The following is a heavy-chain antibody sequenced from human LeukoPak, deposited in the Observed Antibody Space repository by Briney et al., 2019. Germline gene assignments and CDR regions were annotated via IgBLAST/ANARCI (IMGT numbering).Heavy chain of an antibody. Sequence: SETLSLTCTVSGGSISSYYWSWIRQPAGKGLEWIGRIYAGGRSTYNPSLRSRVTISVDTSKNQFSLRLSSVTATDTGVYYCASDHSGWLGLGYWGQGTLVSVSS. CDR2: IYAGGRS. CDR1: GGSISSYY. CDR3: ASDHSGWLGLGY. J-gene: IGHJ4*02. D-gene: IGHD6-19*01. V-gene: IGHV4-4*07.